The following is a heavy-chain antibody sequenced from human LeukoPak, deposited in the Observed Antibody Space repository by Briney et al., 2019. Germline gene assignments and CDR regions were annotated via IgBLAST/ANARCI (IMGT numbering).Heavy chain of an antibody. V-gene: IGHV3-23*01. CDR2: ISGSGGST. J-gene: IGHJ6*03. Sequence: GGSLRLSCAASGFTFSSYAMSWVRQAPGKGLEWVSAISGSGGSTYYADSVKGRFTISRDNSKNTLYLQMNSLRAEDTAVYYCAKSQSSGPSYYYYYMDVWGKGTTVTVSS. CDR1: GFTFSSYA. CDR3: AKSQSSGPSYYYYYMDV. D-gene: IGHD3-22*01.